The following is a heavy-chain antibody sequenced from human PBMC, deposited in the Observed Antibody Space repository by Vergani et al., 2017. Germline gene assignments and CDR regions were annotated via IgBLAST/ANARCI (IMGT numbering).Heavy chain of an antibody. Sequence: QVQLVESGGGVVQPGRSLRLSCAASGFTFSSYGMHWVRQAPGKGLEWVAVIWYDGSNKYYADSVKGRFTISRDNSKNTLYLQMNSLRAEDTAVYYCARDQWLVRGEFDNWGQGTLVTVSS. CDR2: IWYDGSNK. CDR3: ARDQWLVRGEFDN. J-gene: IGHJ4*02. D-gene: IGHD6-19*01. CDR1: GFTFSSYG. V-gene: IGHV3-33*01.